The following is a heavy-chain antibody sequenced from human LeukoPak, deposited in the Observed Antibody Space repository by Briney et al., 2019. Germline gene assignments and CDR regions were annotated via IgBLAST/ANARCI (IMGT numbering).Heavy chain of an antibody. D-gene: IGHD3-10*01. V-gene: IGHV1-2*02. CDR3: ARARAYYYGSGSYRRKGWFDP. CDR1: GYTLTGYY. Sequence: ASVKVSCKASGYTLTGYYMHWVRQAPGQGLEWMGWINPNSGGTNYTQKFQGRVTMTRDTSISTAYMELSRLRSDDTAVYYCARARAYYYGSGSYRRKGWFDPWGQGTLVTVSS. CDR2: INPNSGGT. J-gene: IGHJ5*02.